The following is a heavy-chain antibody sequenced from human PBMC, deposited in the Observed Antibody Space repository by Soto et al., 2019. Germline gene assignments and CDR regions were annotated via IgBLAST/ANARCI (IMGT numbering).Heavy chain of an antibody. J-gene: IGHJ5*02. CDR2: ISYDGSNK. Sequence: QVQLVESGGGVVQPGRSLRLSCAASGFTFSSYAMHWVRQAPGKGLEWVAVISYDGSNKYYADSVKGRFTISRDNSKNTLYLQMNSLRAEDTAVYYCARETSINCFDPWGQGTLVTVSS. CDR1: GFTFSSYA. CDR3: ARETSINCFDP. V-gene: IGHV3-30-3*01. D-gene: IGHD6-6*01.